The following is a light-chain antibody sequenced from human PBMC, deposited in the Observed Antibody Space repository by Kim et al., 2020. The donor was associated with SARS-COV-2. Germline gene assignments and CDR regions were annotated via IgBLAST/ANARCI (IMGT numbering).Light chain of an antibody. CDR1: SGSIASNY. CDR2: EDN. CDR3: QSYDSSKEV. V-gene: IGLV6-57*01. J-gene: IGLJ3*02. Sequence: NFMLTQPHSVSESPGKTVTISCTRSSGSIASNYVQWYQQRPGSSPTTVIYEDNQRPSGVPDRFSGSIDSSSNSASLTISGLKTEDEADYYCQSYDSSKEVFGGGTKRTVL.